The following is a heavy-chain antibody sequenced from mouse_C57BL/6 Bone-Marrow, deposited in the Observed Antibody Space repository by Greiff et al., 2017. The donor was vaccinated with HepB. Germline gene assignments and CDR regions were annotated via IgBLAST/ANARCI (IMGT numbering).Heavy chain of an antibody. CDR3: TGGDGYYDYAMDY. Sequence: EVKLMESGGGLVQPGGSMKLSCVASGFTFSNYWMNWVRQSPEKGLEWVAQIRLKSDNYATHYAESVKGRFTISRDDSKSSVYLQMNNLRAEDTGIYYCTGGDGYYDYAMDYWGQGTSVTVSS. CDR2: IRLKSDNYAT. J-gene: IGHJ4*01. D-gene: IGHD2-3*01. V-gene: IGHV6-3*01. CDR1: GFTFSNYW.